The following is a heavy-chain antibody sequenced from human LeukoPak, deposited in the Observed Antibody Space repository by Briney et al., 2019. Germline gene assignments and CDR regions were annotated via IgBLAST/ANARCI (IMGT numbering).Heavy chain of an antibody. CDR3: AKIIAAANRPTFDY. Sequence: GGSLRLSCAASGFTFSSYAMSWVRQAPGKGLEWVSAISRSGGSTYYADSVKGRFTISRDNSKNTLYLQMNSLRAEDTAVYYCAKIIAAANRPTFDYWGQGTLVTVSS. J-gene: IGHJ4*02. CDR2: ISRSGGST. CDR1: GFTFSSYA. D-gene: IGHD6-13*01. V-gene: IGHV3-23*01.